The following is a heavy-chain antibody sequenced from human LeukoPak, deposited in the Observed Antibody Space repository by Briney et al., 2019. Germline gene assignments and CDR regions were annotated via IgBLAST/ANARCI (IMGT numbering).Heavy chain of an antibody. J-gene: IGHJ3*02. CDR3: ARESMDIVVVPAATRGAFDI. V-gene: IGHV4-59*01. Sequence: SETLSLTCTVSGGSSSSYYGSWIRQPPGKGLEWIGYYDYRGSKNYNPSLKGRVTISVDTSKNQFSLKLSSVTAADTAVYYCARESMDIVVVPAATRGAFDIWGQGTMVTVSS. CDR2: YDYRGSK. CDR1: GGSSSSYY. D-gene: IGHD2-2*03.